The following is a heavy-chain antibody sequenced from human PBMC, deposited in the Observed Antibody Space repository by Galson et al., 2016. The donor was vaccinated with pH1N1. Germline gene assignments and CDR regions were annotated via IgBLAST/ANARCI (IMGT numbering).Heavy chain of an antibody. CDR1: GYSIASDSY. V-gene: IGHV4-38-2*02. D-gene: IGHD3-22*01. CDR3: AREGSYDSSESGDAFDI. Sequence: LSLTCAVSGYSIASDSYWAWIRQPPGKGLEWIGTIYYSGNTYCNPSLKSRISISVDTSKNIFSLNLSSVTAADTAIYYCAREGSYDSSESGDAFDIWGQGPMVTVSS. J-gene: IGHJ3*02. CDR2: IYYSGNT.